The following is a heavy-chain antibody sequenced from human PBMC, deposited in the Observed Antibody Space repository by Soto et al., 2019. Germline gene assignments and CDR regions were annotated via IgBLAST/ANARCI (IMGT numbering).Heavy chain of an antibody. CDR1: GFTFSNYA. CDR2: ISFDGSKK. J-gene: IGHJ4*02. D-gene: IGHD3-22*01. CDR3: AKARRSYDSSGYCFDY. Sequence: GGSLRLSCAASGFTFSNYAMHWVRQAPGKGLEWVAVISFDGSKKYYVESVKGRFTISRDNSKNTLYVQMNSLRAEVTALYYCAKARRSYDSSGYCFDYWGQGTLVTVSS. V-gene: IGHV3-30*18.